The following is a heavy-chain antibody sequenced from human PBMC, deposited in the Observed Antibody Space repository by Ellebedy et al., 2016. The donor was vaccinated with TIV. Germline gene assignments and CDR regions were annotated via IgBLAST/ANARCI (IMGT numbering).Heavy chain of an antibody. V-gene: IGHV3-11*04. Sequence: GGSLRLXCAASGFTFSDYYMSWIRQAPGKGLEWVSYISSSGSTIYYADSVKGRFTISRDNSKNTLYMQMNSLRAEDTAVYYCARAGWELLADYFDYWGQGTLVTVSS. CDR3: ARAGWELLADYFDY. CDR1: GFTFSDYY. CDR2: ISSSGSTI. J-gene: IGHJ4*02. D-gene: IGHD1-26*01.